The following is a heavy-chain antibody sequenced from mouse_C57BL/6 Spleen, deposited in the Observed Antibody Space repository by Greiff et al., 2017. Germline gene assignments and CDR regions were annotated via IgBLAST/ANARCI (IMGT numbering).Heavy chain of an antibody. V-gene: IGHV1-64*01. CDR3: ARLDYYGSSLFDY. D-gene: IGHD1-1*01. CDR2: IHPNSGST. CDR1: GYTFTSYW. Sequence: QVQLQQPGAELVKPGASVKLSCKASGYTFTSYWMHWVKQRPGQGLEWIGMIHPNSGSTNYNEKFKSKATLTVEQTSSTAYMQLSSLTSEDSAVDYCARLDYYGSSLFDYWGQGTTLTVSS. J-gene: IGHJ2*01.